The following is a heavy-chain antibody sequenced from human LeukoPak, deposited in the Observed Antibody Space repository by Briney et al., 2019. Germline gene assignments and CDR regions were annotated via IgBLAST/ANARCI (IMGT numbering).Heavy chain of an antibody. Sequence: SETLSLTCAVSGGSLSSGGYSWSWIRQPPGTGLEWIGYIYHSGSTYYNPSLKSRVTISVDRSKNQFSLKLSSVTAADTAVYYCAREGSGGVVVTARNWYFDLWGRGTLVTVSS. J-gene: IGHJ2*01. V-gene: IGHV4-30-2*01. D-gene: IGHD2-21*02. CDR3: AREGSGGVVVTARNWYFDL. CDR2: IYHSGST. CDR1: GGSLSSGGYS.